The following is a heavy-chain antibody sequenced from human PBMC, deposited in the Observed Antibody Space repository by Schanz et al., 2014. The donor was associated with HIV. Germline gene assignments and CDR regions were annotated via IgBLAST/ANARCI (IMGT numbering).Heavy chain of an antibody. CDR1: GFTFRRHG. V-gene: IGHV3-30*03. CDR2: ISFDGATT. D-gene: IGHD3-16*01. J-gene: IGHJ6*02. Sequence: QVQLVESGGGVVQPGASLRVSCAASGFTFRRHGMHWVRQAPGKGLEWVALISFDGATTSYVDSVKGRFTISRDNVKNTLSLQMSSLRIEDTAVYYCARVANWDYYGMDVWGRGTTVTVSS. CDR3: ARVANWDYYGMDV.